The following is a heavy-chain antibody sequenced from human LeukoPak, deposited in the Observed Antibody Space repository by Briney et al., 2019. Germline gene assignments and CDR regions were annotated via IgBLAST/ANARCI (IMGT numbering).Heavy chain of an antibody. CDR2: IRSKANSYAT. D-gene: IGHD4-17*01. CDR3: TSRLGGYGDYYYYYYYMDV. CDR1: GFTFSGSA. J-gene: IGHJ6*03. Sequence: QSGGSLRLSCAASGFTFSGSAMHWVRQASGKGLEWVGRIRSKANSYATAYAASVKGRFTISRDDSKNTAYLQMNSLKTEDTAVYYCTSRLGGYGDYYYYYYYMDVWGKGTTVTVSS. V-gene: IGHV3-73*01.